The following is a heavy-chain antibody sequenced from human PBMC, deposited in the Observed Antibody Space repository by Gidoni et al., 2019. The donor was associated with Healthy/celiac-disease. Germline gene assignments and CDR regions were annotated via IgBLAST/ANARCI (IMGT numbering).Heavy chain of an antibody. CDR2: LNSSGCST. CDR3: ARDTALRGVIIPNNWFDP. D-gene: IGHD3-10*01. J-gene: IGHJ5*02. CDR1: GYNFTSSY. Sequence: QVQLVQSGAEVKKPGASVKVSCKASGYNFTSSYLHWVRQATGQGLEWMGILNSSGCSTSYSQNFQVRVTMTRDTSTSSVYIERSSLRSEDTALYYCARDTALRGVIIPNNWFDPWGQGTLVTVSS. V-gene: IGHV1-46*01.